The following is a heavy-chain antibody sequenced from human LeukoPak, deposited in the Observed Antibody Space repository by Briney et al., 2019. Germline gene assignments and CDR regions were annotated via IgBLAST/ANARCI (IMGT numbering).Heavy chain of an antibody. CDR2: IKSKTDGGTT. Sequence: GGSLRLSCAASGFTFSNAWMSWVRQAPGKGLEWVGRIKSKTDGGTTDYAAPVKGRFTISRDNSKNTLYLQMNSLRAEDTAVYYCARDEAYYYDSSGYIPLGEWGQGTLVTVSS. D-gene: IGHD3-22*01. CDR1: GFTFSNAW. J-gene: IGHJ4*02. CDR3: ARDEAYYYDSSGYIPLGE. V-gene: IGHV3-15*01.